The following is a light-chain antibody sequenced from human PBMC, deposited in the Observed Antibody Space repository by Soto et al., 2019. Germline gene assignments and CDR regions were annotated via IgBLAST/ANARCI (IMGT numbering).Light chain of an antibody. Sequence: QSALTQPASVSGSPGQPITISCTGTSSDVGGYKYVSWYQQHPGKAPKLIISDVSVRPSGVSDRFSGSKSGNTASLTISGLQAEDEADYYCSSYTSITTHLVFGGGTQLTVL. CDR1: SSDVGGYKY. CDR2: DVS. V-gene: IGLV2-14*03. J-gene: IGLJ2*01. CDR3: SSYTSITTHLV.